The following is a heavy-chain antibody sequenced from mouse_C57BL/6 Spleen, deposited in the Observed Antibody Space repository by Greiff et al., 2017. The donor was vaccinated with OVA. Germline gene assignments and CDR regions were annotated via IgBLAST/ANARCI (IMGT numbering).Heavy chain of an antibody. V-gene: IGHV10-1*01. Sequence: EVMLVESGGGLVQPKGSLKLSCAASGFSFNTYVMNWVRQAPGKGLEWVARIRSKSNNYATYYADSVKDRFTISRDDSESMLYLQMNNLKTEDTAMYYCVRQSGYYYFDYWGQGTTLTVSS. D-gene: IGHD2-3*01. CDR2: IRSKSNNYAT. J-gene: IGHJ2*01. CDR3: VRQSGYYYFDY. CDR1: GFSFNTYV.